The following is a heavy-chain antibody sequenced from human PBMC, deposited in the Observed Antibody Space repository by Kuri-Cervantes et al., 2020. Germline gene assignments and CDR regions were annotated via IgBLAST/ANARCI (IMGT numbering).Heavy chain of an antibody. CDR1: GFTFSSYG. J-gene: IGHJ6*02. CDR3: ARGGYGMDV. V-gene: IGHV3-33*08. CDR2: IWYDGSNK. Sequence: GESLKISCAASGFTFSSYGMHWVRQAPGKGLEWVAVIWYDGSNKYYADSVKGRFTISRDNSKNTLYLQMSSLRAEDTAVYYCARGGYGMDVWGQGTTVTVSS.